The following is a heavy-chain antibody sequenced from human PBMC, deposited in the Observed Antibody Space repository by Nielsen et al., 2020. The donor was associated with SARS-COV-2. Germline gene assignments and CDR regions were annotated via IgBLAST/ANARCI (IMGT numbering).Heavy chain of an antibody. CDR3: ASGVDYYDSSGYSNYYYYGVDV. CDR2: IYYSGST. D-gene: IGHD3-22*01. J-gene: IGHJ6*02. V-gene: IGHV4-31*03. CDR1: GDSINSGPYF. Sequence: SETLSLTCTVSGDSINSGPYFWSWIRQYPGKGLEWIGYIYYSGSTYYNPSLKSRVTISVDTSKNQFSLKLSSVTAADTAVYYCASGVDYYDSSGYSNYYYYGVDVWGRGTTVSVSS.